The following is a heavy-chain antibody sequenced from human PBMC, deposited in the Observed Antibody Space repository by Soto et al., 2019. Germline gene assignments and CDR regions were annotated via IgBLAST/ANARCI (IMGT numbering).Heavy chain of an antibody. D-gene: IGHD3-10*01. V-gene: IGHV1-3*01. CDR3: AREGEELLWSEFNY. J-gene: IGHJ4*02. CDR2: INAGNGNT. CDR1: GYTFTSYA. Sequence: QVQLVQSGAEVKKPGASVKVSCKASGYTFTSYAMHWVRQAPGQRLEWMGWINAGNGNTKYSQKFQGRVTITRDTSASTAYMELSSLRSEDTAVYYCAREGEELLWSEFNYWGQGTLVTVSS.